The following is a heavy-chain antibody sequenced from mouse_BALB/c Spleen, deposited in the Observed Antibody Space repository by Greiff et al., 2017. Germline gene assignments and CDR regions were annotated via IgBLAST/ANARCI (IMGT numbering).Heavy chain of an antibody. J-gene: IGHJ3*01. CDR3: ARGTTATRAWFAY. D-gene: IGHD1-2*01. CDR1: GYTFTDYN. CDR2: INPNNGGT. Sequence: EVKLMESGPELVKPGASVKIPCKASGYTFTDYNMDWVKQSHGKSLEWIGDINPNNGGTIYNQKFKGKATLTVDKSSSTAYMELRSLTSEDTAVYYCARGTTATRAWFAYWGQGTLVTVSA. V-gene: IGHV1-18*01.